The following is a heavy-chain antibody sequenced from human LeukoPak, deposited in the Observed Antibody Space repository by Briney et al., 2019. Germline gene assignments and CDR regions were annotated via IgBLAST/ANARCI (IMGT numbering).Heavy chain of an antibody. CDR3: ARERSGSYYRWYFDL. CDR2: VYNGGST. D-gene: IGHD1-26*01. CDR1: GGSISNYF. V-gene: IGHV4-59*01. Sequence: PSETLSLTCTVSGGSISNYFWNWIRQSPGKRLEWIGFVYNGGSTNYNPSLKSRVTMSVDTSKNQFSLKMSYVTAADTAMYYCARERSGSYYRWYFDLWGRGTLVTVS. J-gene: IGHJ2*01.